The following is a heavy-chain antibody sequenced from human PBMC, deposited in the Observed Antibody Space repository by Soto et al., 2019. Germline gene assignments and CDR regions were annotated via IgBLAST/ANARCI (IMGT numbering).Heavy chain of an antibody. V-gene: IGHV5-51*01. CDR3: ARHMDYYFDDRYIGYGMDV. CDR1: GYTFIDYC. J-gene: IGHJ6*02. Sequence: GEAPEISCKVSGYTFIDYCYDWVRLLHGTGQEWVGVIYPLRSETKYCQSSQGQLTISADRSISTAYLQLSSLRASDSAMYFCARHMDYYFDDRYIGYGMDVWGQGTTVTVSS. D-gene: IGHD3-9*01. CDR2: IYPLRSET.